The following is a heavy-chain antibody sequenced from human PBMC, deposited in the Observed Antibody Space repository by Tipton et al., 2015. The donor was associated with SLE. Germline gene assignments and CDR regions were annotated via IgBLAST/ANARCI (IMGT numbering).Heavy chain of an antibody. J-gene: IGHJ6*02. CDR2: ISATGDAT. V-gene: IGHV3-23*01. Sequence: SLRLSCAASGFIFRDYAMSWVRQGPGKGPEWVSSISATGDATYYADSERGRFTISRDNSKKTVYLQMNNLRADDAAVYFCEKDPGALYGSGYYGVDVWGQGTTVTVSS. D-gene: IGHD3-10*01. CDR1: GFIFRDYA. CDR3: EKDPGALYGSGYYGVDV.